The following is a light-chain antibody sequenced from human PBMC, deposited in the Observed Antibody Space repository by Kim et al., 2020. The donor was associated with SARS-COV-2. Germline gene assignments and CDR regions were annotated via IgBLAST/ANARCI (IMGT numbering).Light chain of an antibody. J-gene: IGKJ3*01. CDR1: QSISSH. V-gene: IGKV1-39*01. CDR2: AAS. Sequence: ASVGDRDTSTCRTTQSISSHLNWYQQKPGRAPKLLISAASTLQGGVPSRFSGSGSETDFTLTISSLQPEDFATYFCQQSYITPFTFGPGTKVDIK. CDR3: QQSYITPFT.